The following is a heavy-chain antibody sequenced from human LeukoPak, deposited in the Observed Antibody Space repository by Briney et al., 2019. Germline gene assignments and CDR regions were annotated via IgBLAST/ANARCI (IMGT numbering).Heavy chain of an antibody. J-gene: IGHJ3*02. Sequence: AGGSLRLACAASGFTFRRFGMHWVRQAPGRGREWEAVIWYDGSNSIYADSVKGRFAISRDNSKNTLYLQMNSLRAEDTAVYYCARGFGAEMGAFDIWGQGTMVTVSS. D-gene: IGHD3-10*01. CDR2: IWYDGSNS. CDR1: GFTFRRFG. V-gene: IGHV3-33*01. CDR3: ARGFGAEMGAFDI.